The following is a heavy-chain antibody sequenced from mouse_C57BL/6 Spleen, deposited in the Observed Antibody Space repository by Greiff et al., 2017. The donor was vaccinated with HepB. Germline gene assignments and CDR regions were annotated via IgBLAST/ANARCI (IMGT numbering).Heavy chain of an antibody. D-gene: IGHD2-4*01. CDR3: ALYYDYDAWFAY. J-gene: IGHJ3*01. CDR2: IHPNSGST. CDR1: GYTFTSYW. Sequence: VQLQESGAELVKPGASVKLSCKASGYTFTSYWMHWVKQRPGQGLEWIGMIHPNSGSTNYNEKFKSKATLTVDKSSSTAYMQLSSLTSEDSAVYYCALYYDYDAWFAYWGQGTLVTVSA. V-gene: IGHV1-64*01.